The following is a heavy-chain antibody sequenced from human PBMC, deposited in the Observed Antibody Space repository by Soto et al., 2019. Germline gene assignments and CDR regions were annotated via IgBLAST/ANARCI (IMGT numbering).Heavy chain of an antibody. CDR3: AGHCTTTSCYWRFDP. D-gene: IGHD2-2*01. CDR1: GGSFSGYS. V-gene: IGHV4-34*01. CDR2: INHRGST. Sequence: PSETLSLTCAVYGGSFSGYSWSWIRQPPGKGLEWIGEINHRGSTNYNPSLKSRVTVSVDTSKNQFSLKVTSVTAADTAVYYCAGHCTTTSCYWRFDPWGQGTLVTVSS. J-gene: IGHJ5*02.